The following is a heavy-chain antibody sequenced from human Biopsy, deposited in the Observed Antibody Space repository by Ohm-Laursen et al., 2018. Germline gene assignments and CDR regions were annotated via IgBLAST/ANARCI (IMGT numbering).Heavy chain of an antibody. J-gene: IGHJ4*02. CDR3: ARGRLRAVARFDY. D-gene: IGHD6-19*01. CDR2: INHSGST. CDR1: GGSFSGYY. Sequence: GTLSLTWAVYGGSFSGYYWSWIRQPPGKGLEWIGEINHSGSTNYNPSLKSRVTISVDTSKNQFSLKLSSMTAADTAVYYCARGRLRAVARFDYWGQGTLVTVSS. V-gene: IGHV4-34*01.